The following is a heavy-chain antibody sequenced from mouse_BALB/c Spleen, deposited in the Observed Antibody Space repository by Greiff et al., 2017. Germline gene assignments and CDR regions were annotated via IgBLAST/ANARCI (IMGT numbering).Heavy chain of an antibody. V-gene: IGHV6-6*02. Sequence: DVQLQESGGGLVQPGGSMKLSCVASGFTFSNYWMNWVRQSPEKGLEWVAEIRLKSNNYATHYAESVKGRFTISRDDSKSSVYLQMNNLRAEDTGIYYCTRQNYYYAMDYWGQGTSVTVSS. CDR3: TRQNYYYAMDY. CDR2: IRLKSNNYAT. J-gene: IGHJ4*01. CDR1: GFTFSNYW.